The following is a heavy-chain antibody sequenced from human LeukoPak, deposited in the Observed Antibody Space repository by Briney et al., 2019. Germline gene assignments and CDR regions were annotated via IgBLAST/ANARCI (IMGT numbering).Heavy chain of an antibody. V-gene: IGHV1-18*01. CDR3: ARAVGATSQFDY. J-gene: IGHJ4*02. CDR2: ISAYNGNT. Sequence: ASVKVSCKASGYTFTSYGISWVRQAPGQGLEWMGWISAYNGNTNYAQKLQGRVTMTRDTSTNTVYMELSSVRSEDTAVYYCARAVGATSQFDYWGQGTLVTVSS. CDR1: GYTFTSYG. D-gene: IGHD1-26*01.